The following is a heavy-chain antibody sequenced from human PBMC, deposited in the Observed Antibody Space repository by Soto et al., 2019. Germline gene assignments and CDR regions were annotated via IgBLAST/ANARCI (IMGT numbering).Heavy chain of an antibody. CDR3: AKDLDDYSSAIDF. J-gene: IGHJ4*02. D-gene: IGHD4-4*01. V-gene: IGHV3-23*01. CDR2: ISGSGGSGRG. CDR1: GFSFRKYA. Sequence: EVQLLESGGGLVQPGGSLRLSCVGSGFSFRKYAMNWVRQAPGKGLEWVSGISGSGGSGRGFYADPVKGRFTISRDNSKNTLSLEMNSLRAEDTAVYYCAKDLDDYSSAIDFWGQGTLVTVSS.